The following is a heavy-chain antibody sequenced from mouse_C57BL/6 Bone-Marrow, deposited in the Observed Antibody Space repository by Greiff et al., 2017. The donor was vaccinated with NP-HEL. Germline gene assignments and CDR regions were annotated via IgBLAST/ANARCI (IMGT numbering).Heavy chain of an antibody. Sequence: EVNVVESVAELVRPGASVKLSCTASGFNIKNTYMHWVKQRPEQGLEWIGRIDPANGNTKYAPKFQGKATITADTSSNTAYLQLSSLTSEDTAIYYCARPYGSSFWYFDVWGTGTTVTVSS. CDR2: IDPANGNT. D-gene: IGHD1-1*01. CDR1: GFNIKNTY. V-gene: IGHV14-3*01. CDR3: ARPYGSSFWYFDV. J-gene: IGHJ1*03.